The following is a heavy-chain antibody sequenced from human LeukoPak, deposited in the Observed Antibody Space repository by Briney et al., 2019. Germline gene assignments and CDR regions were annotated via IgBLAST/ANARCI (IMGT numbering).Heavy chain of an antibody. CDR1: GFTVSSNY. D-gene: IGHD4-17*01. CDR3: ASLAREEWTVTTADY. Sequence: GGSLRLSCAASGFTVSSNYMSWVRQAPGKGLEWVSVIYSGGSTYYADSVKGRFTISRDNSKNTLYLQMNSLRAEDTAVYYCASLAREEWTVTTADYWGQGTLVTVSS. CDR2: IYSGGST. J-gene: IGHJ4*02. V-gene: IGHV3-53*01.